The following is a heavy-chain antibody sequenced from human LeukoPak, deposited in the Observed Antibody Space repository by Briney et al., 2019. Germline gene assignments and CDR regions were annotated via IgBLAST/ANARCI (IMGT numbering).Heavy chain of an antibody. V-gene: IGHV1-18*01. CDR1: GYTFTSYG. D-gene: IGHD6-13*01. CDR3: ARDPIAAAGRNWFDP. Sequence: ASVKVSCKASGYTFTSYGISWVRQAPGQGLEWMGWISAYNGNTNYAQKLQGRVTMTTDTSTSTAYMELRSLRSDDTAVYYCARDPIAAAGRNWFDPWGQGTLVTVSS. J-gene: IGHJ5*02. CDR2: ISAYNGNT.